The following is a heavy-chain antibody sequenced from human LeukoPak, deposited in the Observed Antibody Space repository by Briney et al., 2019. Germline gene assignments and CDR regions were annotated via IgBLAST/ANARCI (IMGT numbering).Heavy chain of an antibody. D-gene: IGHD2-2*01. CDR1: GGSISSGDYY. J-gene: IGHJ4*02. V-gene: IGHV4-30-4*08. CDR3: AREGQGSTHFDY. CDR2: IYYSGST. Sequence: PSETLSFTCTVYGGSISSGDYYWSWIRQPPGKGLEWIGYIYYSGSTYYNPSLKSRVTISVDTSKNQFSLKLSSVTAADTAVYYCAREGQGSTHFDYWGQGTLVTVSS.